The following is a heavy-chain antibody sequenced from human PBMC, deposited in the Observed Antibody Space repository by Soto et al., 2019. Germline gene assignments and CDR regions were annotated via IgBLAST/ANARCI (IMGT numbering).Heavy chain of an antibody. CDR1: GFTFSSYS. J-gene: IGHJ5*02. CDR2: ISSSSSYI. V-gene: IGHV3-21*01. CDR3: ARESGTTFYDT. D-gene: IGHD3-9*01. Sequence: PGESLKISCAASGFTFSSYSMNWVRQAPGKGLEWVSSISSSSSYIYYADSVKGRLTISRDNAKNSLYLQMNSLRAEDTAVYYCARESGTTFYDTWGQGTLVTVSS.